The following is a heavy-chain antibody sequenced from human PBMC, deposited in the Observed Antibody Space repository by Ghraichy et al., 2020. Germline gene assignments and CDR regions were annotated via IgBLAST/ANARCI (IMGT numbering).Heavy chain of an antibody. CDR1: GYSLSNYF. CDR3: ARGGWNYGRKAFDV. D-gene: IGHD6-19*01. V-gene: IGHV1-2*05. CDR2: INPNSGAT. J-gene: IGHJ3*01. Sequence: ASVKVSCKASGYSLSNYFVHWLRLAPGQGLEWMGRINPNSGATNYAQKFQGRVTLTRDSFIITAYMDLSRLTSDDTGVYYCARGGWNYGRKAFDVWGQGTMVTVSS.